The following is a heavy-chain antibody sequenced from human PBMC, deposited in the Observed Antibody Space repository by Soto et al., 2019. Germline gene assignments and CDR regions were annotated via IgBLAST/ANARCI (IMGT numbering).Heavy chain of an antibody. CDR1: GLTFSSYA. V-gene: IGHV3-30-3*01. CDR2: ISYDGSNK. J-gene: IGHJ6*02. D-gene: IGHD2-2*01. CDR3: ARERGGYCSSTSCPNYYYYGMDV. Sequence: QVQLVESGGGVVQPGRSLRLSCAASGLTFSSYAMHWVRQAPGKGLEWVAVISYDGSNKYYADSVKGRFTISRDNSKNTLYQQMNSLRAEDTAVYYCARERGGYCSSTSCPNYYYYGMDVWGQGTTVTVSS.